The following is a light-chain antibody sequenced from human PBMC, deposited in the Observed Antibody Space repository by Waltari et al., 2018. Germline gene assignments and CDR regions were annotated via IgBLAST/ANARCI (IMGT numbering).Light chain of an antibody. Sequence: DIQMTQFPSSLSASVGDRVTISCRASQSVTGYLNWYQQKPGKAPKLLIYEASMLHSGVPSRFSGSQSVTDFTLTISFLQPEDFATYYCQQSDTNPIAFGQGTRLEIK. CDR2: EAS. CDR1: QSVTGY. CDR3: QQSDTNPIA. V-gene: IGKV1-39*01. J-gene: IGKJ5*01.